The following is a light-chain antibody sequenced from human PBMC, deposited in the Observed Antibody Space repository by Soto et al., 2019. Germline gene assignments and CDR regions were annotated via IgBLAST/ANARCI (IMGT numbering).Light chain of an antibody. CDR3: QYWDDYSWT. CDR1: QSITDW. Sequence: DIQMTQSPSTLSASVGDRVTITCRASQSITDWLAWYQQNPGKAPKFLIYKASNLEGGVPSRFSGSGSGTEFSITISSVQPDDFATYYCQYWDDYSWTFGQGTKVEIK. CDR2: KAS. J-gene: IGKJ1*01. V-gene: IGKV1-5*03.